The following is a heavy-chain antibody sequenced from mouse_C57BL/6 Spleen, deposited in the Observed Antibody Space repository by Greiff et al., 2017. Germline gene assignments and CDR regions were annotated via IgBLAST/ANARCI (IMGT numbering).Heavy chain of an antibody. V-gene: IGHV1-42*01. CDR3: ARWGLRRDFDY. CDR2: INPSTGGT. Sequence: VHVKQSGPELVKPGASVKISCTASGYSFTGYYMNWVKQSPEKSLEWIGEINPSTGGTTYNQKFKAKATLTVDKSSSTAYMRLKSLTSEDSAVYYCARWGLRRDFDYWGQGTTRTVSS. J-gene: IGHJ2*01. D-gene: IGHD2-2*01. CDR1: GYSFTGYY.